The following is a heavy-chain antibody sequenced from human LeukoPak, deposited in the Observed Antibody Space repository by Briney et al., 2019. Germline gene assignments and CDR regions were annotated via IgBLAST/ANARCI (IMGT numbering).Heavy chain of an antibody. CDR2: IIPIFGTA. CDR3: ARVYLPYYYDSTGRAFDI. Sequence: ASVKVSCKASGGTFSSYAISWVRQAPGQGLEWMGGIIPIFGTANYAQKFQGRVTITADESTSTAYTELSSLRSEDTAVYYCARVYLPYYYDSTGRAFDIWGQGTMVTVSS. J-gene: IGHJ3*02. CDR1: GGTFSSYA. V-gene: IGHV1-69*13. D-gene: IGHD3-22*01.